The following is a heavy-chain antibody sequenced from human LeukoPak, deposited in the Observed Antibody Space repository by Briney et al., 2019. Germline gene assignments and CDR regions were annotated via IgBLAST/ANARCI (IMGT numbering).Heavy chain of an antibody. Sequence: ASVKVSCKASVYTFTVYYMHWVRQAPGQGLEWMGWINPNSGGTNYAQKFQGRVTMTRDTSISTAYMELSSLRSDDTTVYYCARRRVYDILTSYAFDIWGQGTMVTVSS. J-gene: IGHJ3*02. V-gene: IGHV1-2*02. CDR3: ARRRVYDILTSYAFDI. CDR1: VYTFTVYY. CDR2: INPNSGGT. D-gene: IGHD3-9*01.